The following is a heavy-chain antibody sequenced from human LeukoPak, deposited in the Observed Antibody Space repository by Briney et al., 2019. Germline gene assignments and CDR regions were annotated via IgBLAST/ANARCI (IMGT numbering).Heavy chain of an antibody. CDR2: MNPNSGNT. Sequence: ASVKVSCKASGYTFTSYDINWVRQATGQGLEWMGWMNPNSGNTGYAQKFQGRVTITRNTSISTAYMELSSLRSEDTAVYYCARDAYGSGKGYFDYWGQGTLVTVSS. D-gene: IGHD3-10*01. V-gene: IGHV1-8*03. J-gene: IGHJ4*02. CDR1: GYTFTSYD. CDR3: ARDAYGSGKGYFDY.